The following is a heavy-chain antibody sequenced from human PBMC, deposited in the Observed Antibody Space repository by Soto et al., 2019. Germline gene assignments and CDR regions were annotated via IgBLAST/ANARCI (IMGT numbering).Heavy chain of an antibody. Sequence: GASVKVSCKASGYTFTSYYMHWVRQAPGQGLEWMGIINPSGGSTSYAQKLQGRVTMTRDTSTSTVCMELSSLRSEDTAVYYCARAPSMITFGGVIAIGDYWGQGTLVTVSS. CDR3: ARAPSMITFGGVIAIGDY. CDR1: GYTFTSYY. CDR2: INPSGGST. V-gene: IGHV1-46*01. J-gene: IGHJ4*02. D-gene: IGHD3-16*02.